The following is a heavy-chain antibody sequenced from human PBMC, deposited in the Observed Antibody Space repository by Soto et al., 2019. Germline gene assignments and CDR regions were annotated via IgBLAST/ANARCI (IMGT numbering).Heavy chain of an antibody. CDR3: AKDPVPQLLPSWWFDP. D-gene: IGHD2-2*01. J-gene: IGHJ5*02. CDR1: GFAFGAYA. V-gene: IGHV3-23*01. Sequence: EVQLLESGGGLVQPGGSLRLSCAASGFAFGAYAMTWVRQAPGKGLEWVSVISGAGGNTYYADSVKGRFTVSRDNSKKMLYLEMNLLRVEDTAIYYCAKDPVPQLLPSWWFDPWGQGTRVTVSS. CDR2: ISGAGGNT.